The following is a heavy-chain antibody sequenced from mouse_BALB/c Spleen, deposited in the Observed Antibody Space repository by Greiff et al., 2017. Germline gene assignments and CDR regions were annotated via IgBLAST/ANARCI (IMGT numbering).Heavy chain of an antibody. D-gene: IGHD1-1*01. J-gene: IGHJ2*01. Sequence: VQLKQSGTVLARPGASVKMSCKASGYTFTSYWMHWVKQRPGQGLEWIGAIYPGNSDTSYNQKFKGKAKLTAVTSTSTAYMGLSSLTNEDSAVYYCTRYRYYGSSPYYFDDWGQGTTRTVSS. CDR3: TRYRYYGSSPYYFDD. CDR1: GYTFTSYW. V-gene: IGHV1-5*01. CDR2: IYPGNSDT.